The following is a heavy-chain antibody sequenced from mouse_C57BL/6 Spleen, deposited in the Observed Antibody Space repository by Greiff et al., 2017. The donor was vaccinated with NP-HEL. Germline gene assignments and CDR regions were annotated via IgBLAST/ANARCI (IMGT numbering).Heavy chain of an antibody. CDR3: ARSENYFDY. J-gene: IGHJ2*01. CDR2: INPGSGGT. Sequence: QVQLKQSGAELVRPGTSVKVSCKASGYAFTNYLIEWVKQRPGQGLEWIGVINPGSGGTNYNEKFKGKATLTADKSSSTAYMQLRSLTSEDSAVYFCARSENYFDYWGQGTTLTVSS. V-gene: IGHV1-54*01. CDR1: GYAFTNYL.